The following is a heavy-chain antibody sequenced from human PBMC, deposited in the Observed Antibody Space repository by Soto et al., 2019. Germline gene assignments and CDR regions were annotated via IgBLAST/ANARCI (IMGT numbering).Heavy chain of an antibody. CDR1: GYTFTGYY. CDR2: INPNSGGT. J-gene: IGHJ4*02. V-gene: IGHV1-2*04. D-gene: IGHD1-26*01. Sequence: ASVKVSCKASGYTFTGYYMHWVRQAPGQGLEWMGWINPNSGGTNYAQKFQGWVTMTRDTSISTAYMELSRLRSEDTAVYYCARLGGSYAVPHFDYWGQGTLVTVSS. CDR3: ARLGGSYAVPHFDY.